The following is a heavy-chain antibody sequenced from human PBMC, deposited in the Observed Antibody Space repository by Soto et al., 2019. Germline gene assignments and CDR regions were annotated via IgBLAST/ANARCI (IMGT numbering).Heavy chain of an antibody. J-gene: IGHJ6*02. D-gene: IGHD2-15*01. V-gene: IGHV3-33*01. CDR1: GYTFSNFG. CDR2: IWYDGSNK. CDR3: ARDERIFTISQFLGMDV. Sequence: QVQVVESGGGVVQPGRSLRLSCAASGYTFSNFGMHWVRQAPGKGLEWVAVIWYDGSNKNYADSVKGRFTISRDNSKNTLYLQMNSLRADDTAVYYCARDERIFTISQFLGMDVWGQGTTVTVSS.